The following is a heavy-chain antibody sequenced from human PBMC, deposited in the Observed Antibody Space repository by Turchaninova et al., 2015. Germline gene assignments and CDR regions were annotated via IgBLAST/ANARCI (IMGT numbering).Heavy chain of an antibody. J-gene: IGHJ4*02. CDR2: ISYGWTT. CDR3: ARQTSPAGWHSFDY. CDR1: GAPADRLS. V-gene: IGHV4-59*08. D-gene: IGHD6-19*01. Sequence: QVQLQESGPGLVKNSETLAVTGTVSGAPADRLSWSCIRQPPGEGLQLICYISYGWTTMYNSSLKSRLTMSLDTSKNQFSLKLESVTAADTAAYYCARQTSPAGWHSFDYWGQGTLITVSS.